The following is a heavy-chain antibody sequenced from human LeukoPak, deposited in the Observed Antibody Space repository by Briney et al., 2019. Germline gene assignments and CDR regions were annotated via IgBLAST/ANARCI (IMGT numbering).Heavy chain of an antibody. CDR1: GGTFSSYA. CDR3: ARGGSYSSSWYGVY. D-gene: IGHD6-13*01. V-gene: IGHV1-69*13. Sequence: SVKVSCKASGGTFSSYAISWVRQAPGQGLEWMGGIIPIFGTANYAQKFQGRVTITADESTSTAYVELSSLRSEDTAVYYCARGGSYSSSWYGVYWGQGTLVTVSS. CDR2: IIPIFGTA. J-gene: IGHJ4*02.